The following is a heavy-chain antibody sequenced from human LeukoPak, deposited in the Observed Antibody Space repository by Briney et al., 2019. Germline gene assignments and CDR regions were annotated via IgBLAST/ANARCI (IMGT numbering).Heavy chain of an antibody. Sequence: PGGSLRLSCAASGFTISSYGMHWVRQAPGKGLEWVAVMSYDGSNKYHADSVKGRFTISRDNSKNTLYLQMNSLRTEDTAVYYCARDKMGSSGPFDHWGQGTLVTVSS. CDR1: GFTISSYG. J-gene: IGHJ4*02. CDR2: MSYDGSNK. CDR3: ARDKMGSSGPFDH. D-gene: IGHD3-22*01. V-gene: IGHV3-30*03.